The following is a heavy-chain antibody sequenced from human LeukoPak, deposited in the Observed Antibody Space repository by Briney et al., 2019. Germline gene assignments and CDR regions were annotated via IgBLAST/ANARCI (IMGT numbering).Heavy chain of an antibody. J-gene: IGHJ6*02. D-gene: IGHD2-8*01. Sequence: GASVKVSCKASGYTFTSYDINWVRQATGQGLEWMGWMNPNSGNTGYAQKFQGRVTITMNTSISTAYMELSSLRSEDTAVYYCATRMDVSSGMDVWGQGTTVTVSS. CDR2: MNPNSGNT. CDR1: GYTFTSYD. V-gene: IGHV1-8*03. CDR3: ATRMDVSSGMDV.